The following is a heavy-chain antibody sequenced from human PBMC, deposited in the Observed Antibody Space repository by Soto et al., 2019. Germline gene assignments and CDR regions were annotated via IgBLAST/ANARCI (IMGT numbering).Heavy chain of an antibody. CDR3: ARHIAVAGTRGFDY. V-gene: IGHV4-4*02. Sequence: QVHLQESGPGLVEPSETLSLTCAVSGASVSETYWWSWVRQAPGKWLEWIGGISHRGPPPYNPSLWSRVTMSTDTSRNQISLTLMSVTAADSASYYCARHIAVAGTRGFDYWGQGTLVTVSS. J-gene: IGHJ4*02. D-gene: IGHD6-19*01. CDR2: ISHRGPP. CDR1: GASVSETYW.